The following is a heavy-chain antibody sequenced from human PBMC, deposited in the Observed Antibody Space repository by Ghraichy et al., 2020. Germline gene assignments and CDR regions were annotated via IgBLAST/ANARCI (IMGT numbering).Heavy chain of an antibody. CDR3: AREAGSGSYWGWFDP. V-gene: IGHV1-69*13. CDR1: GGTFSSYA. Sequence: SVKVSCKASGGTFSSYAISWVRQAPGQGLEWMGGIIPIFGTANYAQKFQGRVPITADESTITAYMGLSSLRPEDTAVYYCAREAGSGSYWGWFDPWGQGTLVTVSS. D-gene: IGHD3-10*01. J-gene: IGHJ5*02. CDR2: IIPIFGTA.